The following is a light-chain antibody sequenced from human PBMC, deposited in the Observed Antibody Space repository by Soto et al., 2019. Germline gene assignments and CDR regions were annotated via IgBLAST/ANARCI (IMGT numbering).Light chain of an antibody. CDR2: GAS. Sequence: EIVLTQSPGTLSLSPGERATLSCRASQSVSSSYLAWYQQKPGQAPRLLIYGASTRATGIPARFSGSGSGTEFTLTISSLQSEDFAVYYCQQYNNRPITFGQGTRLEIK. CDR3: QQYNNRPIT. CDR1: QSVSSSY. J-gene: IGKJ5*01. V-gene: IGKV3-15*01.